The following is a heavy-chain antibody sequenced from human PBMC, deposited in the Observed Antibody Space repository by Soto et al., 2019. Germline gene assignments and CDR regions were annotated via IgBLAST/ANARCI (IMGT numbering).Heavy chain of an antibody. J-gene: IGHJ4*01. CDR2: ISDSGDRI. V-gene: IGHV3-23*04. CDR1: GFTFTNYA. CDR3: AKDHISKGIYYFAY. Sequence: VQLVESGGTLAQPGGSLRLSCAASGFTFTNYAMSWVRQAPGKGLEWVSSISDSGDRIYYADSVKGRFTISRDNSRNTLFLELNSLRAEDTAVYFCAKDHISKGIYYFAYWGQGTLVSVSS.